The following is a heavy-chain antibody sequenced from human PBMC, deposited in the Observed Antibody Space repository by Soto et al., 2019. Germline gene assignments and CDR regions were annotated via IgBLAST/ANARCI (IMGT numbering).Heavy chain of an antibody. Sequence: ASVKVSCKASGYTFTSYAMHWVRQAPGQRLEWMGWINAGNGNTKYSQKFQGRVTITRDTSASTAYMELSSLRSEDTAVYYCARGEPFWSGDHYYYYYMDVWGKGTTVTVSS. D-gene: IGHD3-3*01. CDR2: INAGNGNT. V-gene: IGHV1-3*01. J-gene: IGHJ6*03. CDR1: GYTFTSYA. CDR3: ARGEPFWSGDHYYYYYMDV.